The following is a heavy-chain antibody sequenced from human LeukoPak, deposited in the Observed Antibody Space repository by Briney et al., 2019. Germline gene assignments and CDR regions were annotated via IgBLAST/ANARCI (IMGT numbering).Heavy chain of an antibody. CDR1: GGSISSSSYY. D-gene: IGHD1-26*01. CDR3: ARIIVGAQDNWFDP. Sequence: SETLSLTCTVSGGSISSSSYYWGWIRQPPGKGLEWIGSIYYSGSTYYNPSLKSRVTISVDTSKNQFSLKLSSVTAADTAVYYCARIIVGAQDNWFDPWGQGTLVTVSS. J-gene: IGHJ5*02. V-gene: IGHV4-39*01. CDR2: IYYSGST.